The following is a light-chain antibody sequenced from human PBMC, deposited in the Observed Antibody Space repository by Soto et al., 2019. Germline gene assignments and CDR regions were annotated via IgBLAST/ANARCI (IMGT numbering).Light chain of an antibody. CDR3: MQSTQLPPT. Sequence: DVVMTQTPLSLSVAPGQPASISCKSSKSLLHITGETFLCWYLQKPGQSPQLLIYEVSTRVSGVPDRFSGSGSGTDFTLEISRVETDDVGIYYCMQSTQLPPTFGQGTRLGIE. CDR2: EVS. V-gene: IGKV2D-29*02. J-gene: IGKJ5*01. CDR1: KSLLHITGETF.